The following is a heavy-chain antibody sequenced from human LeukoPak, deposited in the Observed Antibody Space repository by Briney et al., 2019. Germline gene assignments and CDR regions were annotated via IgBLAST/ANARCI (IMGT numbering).Heavy chain of an antibody. CDR2: NSAYNGNT. D-gene: IGHD1-26*01. Sequence: GASVKVSCKASGYTFTSYGISWVRQAPGQGLEWMGWNSAYNGNTNYAQRFQGRATMTSDTSKSTAYMELISLRYDDTAVYYCARGRSGRPNNSFYYYMDVWGRGTTVTISS. J-gene: IGHJ6*03. CDR1: GYTFTSYG. CDR3: ARGRSGRPNNSFYYYMDV. V-gene: IGHV1-18*01.